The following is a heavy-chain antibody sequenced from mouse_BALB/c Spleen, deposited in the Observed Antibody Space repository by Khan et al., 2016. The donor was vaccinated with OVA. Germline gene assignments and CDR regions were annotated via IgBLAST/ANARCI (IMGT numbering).Heavy chain of an antibody. Sequence: QIQLVQSGPELKEPGETVKISCKASGYTFTNYVVNWVKQSPGQGLKWMGWINTYTGEPTYDDDYKGRIAFYLETSASTAFLQINSLKNEDTATYFCARFHGGYWGQGTTLTVSS. CDR2: INTYTGEP. CDR1: GYTFTNYV. CDR3: ARFHGGY. J-gene: IGHJ2*01. V-gene: IGHV9-3-1*01.